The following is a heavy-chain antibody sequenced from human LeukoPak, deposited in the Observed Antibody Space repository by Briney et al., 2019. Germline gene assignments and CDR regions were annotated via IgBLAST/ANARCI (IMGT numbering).Heavy chain of an antibody. D-gene: IGHD2-2*01. CDR1: GGSISSGDYY. J-gene: IGHJ4*02. CDR2: IYYSGST. CDR3: ARVRSSTSFDDYADY. V-gene: IGHV4-30-4*08. Sequence: PSETLSLTCTVSGGSISSGDYYWSWIRQPPGKGLEWIGYIYYSGSTYYNPSLKSRVTISVDTSKNQFSLKLSSVPAADTAVYYCARVRSSTSFDDYADYWGQGTLVTVSS.